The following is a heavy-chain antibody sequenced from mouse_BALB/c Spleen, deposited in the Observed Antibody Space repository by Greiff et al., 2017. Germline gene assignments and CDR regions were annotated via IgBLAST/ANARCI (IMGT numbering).Heavy chain of an antibody. CDR2: IYPGDGDT. CDR1: GYAFSSYW. CDR3: ARVSMITRRGAGYYFDY. J-gene: IGHJ2*01. D-gene: IGHD2-4*01. V-gene: IGHV1-80*01. Sequence: VQGVESGAELVRPGSSVKISCKASGYAFSSYWMNWVKQRPGQGLEWIGQIYPGDGDTNYNGKFKGNATLTADKSSSTAYMQLSSLTSEDSAVYVCARVSMITRRGAGYYFDYWGQGTTLTVSS.